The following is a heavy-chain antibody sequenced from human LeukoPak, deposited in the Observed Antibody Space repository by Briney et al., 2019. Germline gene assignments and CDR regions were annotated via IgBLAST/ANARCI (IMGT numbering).Heavy chain of an antibody. D-gene: IGHD2-2*01. CDR1: GFTFSTYT. CDR3: ARGYQRPDY. V-gene: IGHV3-21*01. CDR2: ISSSSNNI. Sequence: GGSLGLSCEASGFTFSTYTMNWFRQAPGKGLEWVSSISSSSNNINYADSVKGRFTISRDNAMNSVHLQMNSLRVEDTAVYYCARGYQRPDYWGQGTLITVSS. J-gene: IGHJ4*02.